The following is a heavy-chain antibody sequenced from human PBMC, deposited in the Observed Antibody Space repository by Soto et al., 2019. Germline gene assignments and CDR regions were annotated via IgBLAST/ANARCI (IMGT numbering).Heavy chain of an antibody. CDR1: GYTFPNYY. CDR2: INTNGGST. J-gene: IGHJ3*01. D-gene: IGHD4-4*01. V-gene: IGHV1-46*03. CDR3: ASAAWTPVTNRVNDVFDV. Sequence: QVQLVQSGAEVKKPGASVRVSCKASGYTFPNYYIVWVRQAPGQGLEWMGIINTNGGSTTYVQKVQGRVTMTRYTSTSTVYMELNSLRSEDTAEYYCASAAWTPVTNRVNDVFDVWCQGTMVTVS.